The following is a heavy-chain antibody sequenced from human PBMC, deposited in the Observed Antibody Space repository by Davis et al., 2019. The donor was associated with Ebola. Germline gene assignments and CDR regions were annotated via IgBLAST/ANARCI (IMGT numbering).Heavy chain of an antibody. D-gene: IGHD5-12*01. J-gene: IGHJ4*02. Sequence: PGGSLRLSCAASGFTFSSYWMSWVRQAPGKGLEWVANIKQDGSEKYYVDSVKGRFTISRDNSKNTLYLQMNSLRAEDTAVYYCANWPLMATIRDWGQGTLVTVSS. CDR3: ANWPLMATIRD. V-gene: IGHV3-7*03. CDR2: IKQDGSEK. CDR1: GFTFSSYW.